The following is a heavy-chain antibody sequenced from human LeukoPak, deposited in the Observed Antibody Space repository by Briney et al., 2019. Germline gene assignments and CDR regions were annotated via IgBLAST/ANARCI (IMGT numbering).Heavy chain of an antibody. CDR1: GFTFSNYG. CDR2: IRYDGSNI. Sequence: GGSLRLSCAASGFTFSNYGMYWVRRAPGKGLEWVAFIRYDGSNIYYADSVKGRFTISSDNSKNTLYLQMNSLRAEDTAVYFCAKGRGWLQFFDYWGQGTLVTVSS. D-gene: IGHD5-24*01. J-gene: IGHJ4*02. V-gene: IGHV3-30*02. CDR3: AKGRGWLQFFDY.